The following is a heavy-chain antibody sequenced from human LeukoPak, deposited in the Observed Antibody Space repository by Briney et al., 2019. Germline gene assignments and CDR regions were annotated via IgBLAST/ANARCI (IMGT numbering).Heavy chain of an antibody. CDR2: IIPIFGTA. CDR3: ARAGLGYSSSWDYYYYMNV. J-gene: IGHJ6*03. CDR1: GGTFSSYA. D-gene: IGHD6-13*01. V-gene: IGHV1-69*13. Sequence: SVKVSCKASGGTFSSYAISWVRQAPGQGLEWMGGIIPIFGTANYAQKFQGRVTITADESTSTAYMELSSLRSEDTAVYYCARAGLGYSSSWDYYYYMNVWGKGTTVTVSS.